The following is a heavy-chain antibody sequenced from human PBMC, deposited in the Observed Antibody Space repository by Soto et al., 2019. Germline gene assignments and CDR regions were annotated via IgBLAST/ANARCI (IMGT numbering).Heavy chain of an antibody. J-gene: IGHJ3*02. D-gene: IGHD6-19*01. CDR2: IYYSGNT. V-gene: IGHV4-39*02. CDR3: ARESGQWLGAFDI. CDR1: GGSVSSSSYY. Sequence: SETLSLTCTVSGGSVSSSSYYWGWIRQPPGKGLEWIGSIYYSGNTYYTPSLKSRVTISVDTSKNQFSLKLSSVTAAGTAVYYCARESGQWLGAFDIWGQGTMVTVSS.